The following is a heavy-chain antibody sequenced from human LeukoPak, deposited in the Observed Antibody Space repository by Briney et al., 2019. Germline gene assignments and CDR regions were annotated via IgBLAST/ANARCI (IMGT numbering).Heavy chain of an antibody. V-gene: IGHV3-48*01. CDR1: GFTFSSYN. Sequence: GGSLRLSCAASGFTFSSYNMNWVRQAPGKGLEWVSYISHSTSTIYYADSVKGRFTISRDNAKNALYLQMNSLRAEDTAVYYCARDYCGGDCAPPLYYFDYWGQGTLVTVSS. J-gene: IGHJ4*02. D-gene: IGHD2-21*02. CDR2: ISHSTSTI. CDR3: ARDYCGGDCAPPLYYFDY.